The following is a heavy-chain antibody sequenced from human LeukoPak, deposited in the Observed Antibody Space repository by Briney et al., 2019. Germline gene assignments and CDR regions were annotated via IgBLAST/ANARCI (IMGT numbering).Heavy chain of an antibody. D-gene: IGHD3-10*01. CDR3: AINKIRGVHFPYSFDY. CDR2: INHSGST. V-gene: IGHV4-34*01. CDR1: GGSFSDYY. J-gene: IGHJ4*02. Sequence: SETLSLTCAVYGGSFSDYYWSWIRQPSGKGLEWIGEINHSGSTNYNPSLKSRVTISVDTSKNQFFLKLSSVTAADAAVYYCAINKIRGVHFPYSFDYWGQGTLVTVSS.